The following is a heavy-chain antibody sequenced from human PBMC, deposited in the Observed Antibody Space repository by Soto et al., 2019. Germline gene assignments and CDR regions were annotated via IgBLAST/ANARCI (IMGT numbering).Heavy chain of an antibody. CDR2: IIPIFGTA. D-gene: IGHD5-18*01. CDR3: ERGVEPLDTAMVTVIDWFDP. CDR1: GGTFSSYA. J-gene: IGHJ5*02. V-gene: IGHV1-69*01. Sequence: QVQLVQSGAEVKKPGSSVKVSCKASGGTFSSYAISWVRQAPGQVLEWMGGIIPIFGTANYAQKFQGRVTITAEEYTSTAYMELSSLKPEDTAVYYCERGVEPLDTAMVTVIDWFDPWGQGTLVTVSS.